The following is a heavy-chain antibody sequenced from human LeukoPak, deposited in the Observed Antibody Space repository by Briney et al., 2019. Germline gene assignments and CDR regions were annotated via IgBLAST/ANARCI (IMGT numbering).Heavy chain of an antibody. Sequence: GGSLRLSCAASGFTFSDYGMHLVRQAPGKGLEWVAVIANDGRDKKYADSVRGRFTISRDNSKNTVYLQMNSLRAEDTAVFYCVKDLTISGNLFDYWGQGTLVTVSS. CDR3: VKDLTISGNLFDY. D-gene: IGHD3-10*01. CDR1: GFTFSDYG. CDR2: IANDGRDK. V-gene: IGHV3-30*18. J-gene: IGHJ4*02.